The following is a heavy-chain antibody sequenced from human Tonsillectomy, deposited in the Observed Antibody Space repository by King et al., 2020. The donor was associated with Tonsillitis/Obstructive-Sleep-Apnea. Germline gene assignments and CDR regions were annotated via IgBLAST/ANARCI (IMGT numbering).Heavy chain of an antibody. V-gene: IGHV3-9*01. CDR2: ISWNSGSI. Sequence: VQLVESGGGLVQPGRSLRLSCAASGFTFDDYAMHWVRQAPGKGLEWVSGISWNSGSIGYADSVKGRFTISRDNAKNSLYLQMNSLRAEDTALYYCAKVYDQLLSLLDYWGQGTLVTVSS. CDR3: AKVYDQLLSLLDY. CDR1: GFTFDDYA. D-gene: IGHD2-2*01. J-gene: IGHJ4*02.